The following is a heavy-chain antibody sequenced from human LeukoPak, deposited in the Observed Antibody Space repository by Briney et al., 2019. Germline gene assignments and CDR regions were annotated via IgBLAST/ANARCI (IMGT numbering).Heavy chain of an antibody. Sequence: PGGSLRLSCAASGFTFSSYGMHWVRQAPGKGLEWVAFIRYDGSNKYYAHSVKGRFTISRDNSKNTLYLQMNSLRAEDTAVYYCANRYCSSTSCWIDYWGQGTLVTVSS. J-gene: IGHJ4*02. CDR3: ANRYCSSTSCWIDY. CDR2: IRYDGSNK. V-gene: IGHV3-30*02. D-gene: IGHD2-2*01. CDR1: GFTFSSYG.